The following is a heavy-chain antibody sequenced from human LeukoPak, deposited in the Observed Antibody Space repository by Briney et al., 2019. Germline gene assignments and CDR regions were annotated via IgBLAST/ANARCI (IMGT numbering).Heavy chain of an antibody. J-gene: IGHJ4*02. V-gene: IGHV4-59*01. CDR3: AGGAAMDDDYFDY. CDR1: GGSISSYY. Sequence: SETLSLTCTVSGGSISSYYWSWIRQPPGKGLEWIGYIYYSGSTNYNPSLKSQVTISVDTSKNQFSLNLSSVTAADTAVYYCAGGAAMDDDYFDYWGQGTLVTVSS. CDR2: IYYSGST. D-gene: IGHD5-18*01.